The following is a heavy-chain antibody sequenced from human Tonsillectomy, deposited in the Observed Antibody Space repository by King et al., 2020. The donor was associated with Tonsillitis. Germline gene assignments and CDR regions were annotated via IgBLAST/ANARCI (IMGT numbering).Heavy chain of an antibody. CDR3: ARGGSYSDYYYYGMDV. CDR1: GFTFDDYA. J-gene: IGHJ6*02. CDR2: IGTAGDP. D-gene: IGHD1-26*01. V-gene: IGHV3-13*05. Sequence: VQLVESGGGVVRPGGSVRLSCAASGFTFDDYAMSWVRQAPGKGLEWVAGIGTAGDPYYPGSVKGRFTISRENAKNSLYLQMNSLRAGDTAVYYCARGGSYSDYYYYGMDVWGQGTTVTVSS.